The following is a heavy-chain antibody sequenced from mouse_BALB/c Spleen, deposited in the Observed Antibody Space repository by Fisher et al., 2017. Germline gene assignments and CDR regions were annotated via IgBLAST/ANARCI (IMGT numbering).Heavy chain of an antibody. Sequence: KFKGKATLTVDKSSSTAYMQLKSLTSEDSAVYYCARGTHMDYWGQGTSVTVSS. D-gene: IGHD3-1*01. V-gene: IGHV1-42*01. J-gene: IGHJ4*01. CDR3: ARGTHMDY.